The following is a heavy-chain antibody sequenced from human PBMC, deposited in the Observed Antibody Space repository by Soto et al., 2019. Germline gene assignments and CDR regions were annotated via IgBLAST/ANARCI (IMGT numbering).Heavy chain of an antibody. D-gene: IGHD3-3*01. Sequence: GGSLRLSCAASGFTFSSYDMHWVRQATGKGLEWVSTISSAGDTYYLGSVKGRFTIFRENAKNSFYLQMNSLRAGDTAVYYCARDSAIFGMDVWGQGTTVTVSS. J-gene: IGHJ6*02. CDR3: ARDSAIFGMDV. V-gene: IGHV3-13*01. CDR1: GFTFSSYD. CDR2: ISSAGDT.